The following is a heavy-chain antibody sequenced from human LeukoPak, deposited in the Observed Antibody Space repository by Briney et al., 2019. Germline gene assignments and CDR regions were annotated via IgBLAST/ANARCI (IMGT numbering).Heavy chain of an antibody. J-gene: IGHJ4*02. CDR2: ISGSGGST. Sequence: GGSLRLSCAASGFTFSSYGMLWVRQAPGKGLEWVSAISGSGGSTYYADSVKGRFTISRDNSKNTLYLQMNSLRAEDTAVYYCAKPLYGSGSYYTHFDYWGQGTLVTVSS. V-gene: IGHV3-23*01. CDR1: GFTFSSYG. CDR3: AKPLYGSGSYYTHFDY. D-gene: IGHD3-10*01.